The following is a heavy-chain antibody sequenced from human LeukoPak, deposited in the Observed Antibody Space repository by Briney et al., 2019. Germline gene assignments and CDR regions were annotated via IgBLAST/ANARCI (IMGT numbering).Heavy chain of an antibody. V-gene: IGHV3-23*01. Sequence: GGSLRLSCAASGFTFSSYAMSWVRQAPGKGLEWVSAISGSGGSTFYADSVKGRFTISRDNSKNSLYLQVNSLRAEDTAVYYCARGWELLYWYGMDVWGQGTTVTVSS. CDR3: ARGWELLYWYGMDV. CDR2: ISGSGGST. J-gene: IGHJ6*02. D-gene: IGHD1-26*01. CDR1: GFTFSSYA.